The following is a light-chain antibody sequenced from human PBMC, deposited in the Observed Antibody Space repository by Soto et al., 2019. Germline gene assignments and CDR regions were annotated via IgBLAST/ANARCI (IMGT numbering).Light chain of an antibody. J-gene: IGKJ5*01. CDR3: QQANSFPIT. CDR1: QGISTW. V-gene: IGKV1-12*01. Sequence: EIQMTQSPSSLSASVGGRGTITCRASQGISTWLAWYQQKAGKAPNLLIYGASNLHSGVPSRFSGSGSGTNFTLTISSLQPEDFATYYCQQANSFPITFGQGTRLEIK. CDR2: GAS.